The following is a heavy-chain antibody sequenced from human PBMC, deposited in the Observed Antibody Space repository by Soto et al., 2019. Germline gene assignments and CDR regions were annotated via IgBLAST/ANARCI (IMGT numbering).Heavy chain of an antibody. D-gene: IGHD6-6*01. Sequence: PGGSLRLSCAASGFTFSSYAMQWVRQVPGKGLERVAVIWYDGSNKYYADSVKGRFTISRDNSKNTLYLQMDSLRAEDTAVYYCARGSSSSGPCDYWGQGALVTVSS. J-gene: IGHJ4*02. V-gene: IGHV3-33*01. CDR3: ARGSSSSGPCDY. CDR2: IWYDGSNK. CDR1: GFTFSSYA.